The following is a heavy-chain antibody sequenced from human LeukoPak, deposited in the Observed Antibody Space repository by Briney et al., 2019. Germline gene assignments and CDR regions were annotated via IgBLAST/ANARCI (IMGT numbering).Heavy chain of an antibody. D-gene: IGHD1-26*01. CDR2: ISSSSSYI. CDR3: ARGEEDSYFDY. CDR1: GFTFSSYS. V-gene: IGHV3-21*01. J-gene: IGHJ4*02. Sequence: GGSLRLSCAASGFTFSSYSMNWVRQAPGKGLEWVSSISSSSSYIYYADSVKGRFTISRDNAKNSLYLQMNSLRAEDTAVYYCARGEEDSYFDYWGQGTLVTVSS.